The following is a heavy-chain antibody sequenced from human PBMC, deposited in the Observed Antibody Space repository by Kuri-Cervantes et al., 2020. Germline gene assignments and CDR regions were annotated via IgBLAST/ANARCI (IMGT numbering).Heavy chain of an antibody. CDR2: IYYSGST. D-gene: IGHD2-2*01. CDR1: GGSISSYY. V-gene: IGHV4-59*01. J-gene: IGHJ6*02. CDR3: ARERYCSSTSCYFHGMDV. Sequence: ESLKISCTVSGGSISSYYWSWIRQPPGKGLEWIGYIYYSGSTNYNPSLKSRVTISVDTSKNQFSLRLSSVTAADTAVYYCARERYCSSTSCYFHGMDVWGQGTTVTVSS.